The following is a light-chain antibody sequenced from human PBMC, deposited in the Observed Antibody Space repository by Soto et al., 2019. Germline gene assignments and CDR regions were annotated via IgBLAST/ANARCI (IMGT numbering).Light chain of an antibody. V-gene: IGKV3-20*01. CDR3: QQYGSSGT. J-gene: IGKJ1*01. Sequence: EIVLTQSAVTLSVSPGERATLSCRASQSVSSYLAWYQQKPGQAPRLLIYGASNRATGIPDRFSGSGSGTDFTLTISRLEPEDFAVYYCQQYGSSGTFGQGTKVDIK. CDR1: QSVSSY. CDR2: GAS.